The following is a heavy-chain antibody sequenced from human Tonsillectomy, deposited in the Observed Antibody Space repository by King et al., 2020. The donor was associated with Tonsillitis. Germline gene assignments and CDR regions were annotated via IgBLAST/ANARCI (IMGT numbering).Heavy chain of an antibody. J-gene: IGHJ6*02. CDR1: GFSFSGHA. V-gene: IGHV3-30*04. CDR2: TSYDGSNK. D-gene: IGHD3-3*01. CDR3: ARDLFSCQEYYASWGGPDSKNYYYYGMDV. Sequence: VQLVESGGGVVQPGRSLRLSCAASGFSFSGHAIHWVRQAPGQGLEWVAVTSYDGSNKYYADSVKGRFTISRDSSKNTVFLKMNSLRAEDTAVYFCARDLFSCQEYYASWGGPDSKNYYYYGMDVWGQGTTVTVSS.